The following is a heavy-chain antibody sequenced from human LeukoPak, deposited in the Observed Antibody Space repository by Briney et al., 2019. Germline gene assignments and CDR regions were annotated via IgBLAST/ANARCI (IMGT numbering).Heavy chain of an antibody. V-gene: IGHV5-51*01. CDR3: ARLNVATVYSPLGYLGY. CDR2: IYPGDSDT. Sequence: GQSLKISCKGSGYTFAGYWIGWVRQIPGKGPEYMGVIYPGDSDTRYTPSFEGQVTISADKSIYTAYLHWSSLKASDSALYYRARLNVATVYSPLGYLGYWGQGTLVTVSS. D-gene: IGHD2-8*01. CDR1: GYTFAGYW. J-gene: IGHJ4*02.